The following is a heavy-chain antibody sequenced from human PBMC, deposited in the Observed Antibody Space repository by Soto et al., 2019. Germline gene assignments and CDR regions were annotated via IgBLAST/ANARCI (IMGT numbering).Heavy chain of an antibody. Sequence: GGSLRLSCAASGFTFSSYATSWVRQAPGKGLEWVSAISGSGGSTYYADSVKGRFTISRDNSKNTLYLQMNSLRAEDTAVYYCAKETGDTMAPPYYYYGMDVWGQGTTVTVSS. CDR3: AKETGDTMAPPYYYYGMDV. CDR2: ISGSGGST. J-gene: IGHJ6*02. CDR1: GFTFSSYA. V-gene: IGHV3-23*01. D-gene: IGHD2-8*01.